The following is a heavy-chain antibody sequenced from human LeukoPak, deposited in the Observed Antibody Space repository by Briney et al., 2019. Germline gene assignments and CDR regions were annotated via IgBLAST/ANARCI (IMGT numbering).Heavy chain of an antibody. CDR2: IKQDGSEK. D-gene: IGHD2-2*01. V-gene: IGHV3-7*01. Sequence: GGSLRLSCAASGSTFSDYYMSWVRQAPGKGLEWVANIKQDGSEKYYVDSVKGRFTISRDNAKNSPYLQMNSLRAEDTAVYYCARGGSTPIHYYYYMDVWGKGTTVTVSS. CDR3: ARGGSTPIHYYYYMDV. CDR1: GSTFSDYY. J-gene: IGHJ6*03.